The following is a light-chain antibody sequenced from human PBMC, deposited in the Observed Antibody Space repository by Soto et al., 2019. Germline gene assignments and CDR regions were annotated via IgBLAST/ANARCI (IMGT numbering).Light chain of an antibody. V-gene: IGKV3D-20*01. Sequence: EIVLTQSPATLSLSPGERATLSCGASQSLSNNYLAWYQQTPGLAPRLLIYDASSRATGIPDRFSGSGSGTDFTLTISRLEPEDFAVYYCQQYDNSPFTFGPGTKVDIK. CDR2: DAS. CDR3: QQYDNSPFT. J-gene: IGKJ3*01. CDR1: QSLSNNY.